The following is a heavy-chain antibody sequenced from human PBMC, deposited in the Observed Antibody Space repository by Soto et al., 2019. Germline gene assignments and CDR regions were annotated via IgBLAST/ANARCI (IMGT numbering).Heavy chain of an antibody. CDR3: ATGSYSNSTRSDFDY. CDR2: ISAYNGNT. V-gene: IGHV1-18*01. D-gene: IGHD4-4*01. Sequence: QDQLVQSGAEVKKPGASVKVSCKASGYTFTSYGISWVRQAPGQGLEWMGWISAYNGNTNYAQKLQGRVTMTTDTSTSTAYMELRSLRSDDTAVYYCATGSYSNSTRSDFDYWGQRTLVTVSS. CDR1: GYTFTSYG. J-gene: IGHJ4*02.